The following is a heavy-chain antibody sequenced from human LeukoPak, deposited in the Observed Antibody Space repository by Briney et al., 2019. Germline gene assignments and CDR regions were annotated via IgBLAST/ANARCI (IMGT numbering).Heavy chain of an antibody. Sequence: PSETLSLTCTVSGGSISSSSYYWGWLRQPPGTGLEWIGSIYYSGSTYYNPSLKSRVTISVDTSKDQFSLKLSSVTAADTAVYYCARHEYYYDSSGLSGFDYWGQGTLVTVSS. D-gene: IGHD3-22*01. V-gene: IGHV4-39*01. J-gene: IGHJ4*02. CDR3: ARHEYYYDSSGLSGFDY. CDR2: IYYSGST. CDR1: GGSISSSSYY.